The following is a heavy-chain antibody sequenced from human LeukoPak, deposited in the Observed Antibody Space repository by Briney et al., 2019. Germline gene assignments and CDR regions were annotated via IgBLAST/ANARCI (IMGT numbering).Heavy chain of an antibody. D-gene: IGHD6-6*01. J-gene: IGHJ4*02. CDR3: AKGQSTIATRSFDS. Sequence: PGGSLRLSCAASGFTFSTYGMNWVRQAPGKGLEWVSTISTNSANTYYTDSVKGRFTISRDNSKDTLLMQMNSLRAEDTAVYYCAKGQSTIATRSFDSWGQGTLVTVSS. CDR2: ISTNSANT. V-gene: IGHV3-23*01. CDR1: GFTFSTYG.